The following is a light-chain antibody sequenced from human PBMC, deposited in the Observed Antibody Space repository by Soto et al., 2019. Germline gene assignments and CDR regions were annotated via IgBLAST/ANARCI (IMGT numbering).Light chain of an antibody. V-gene: IGKV3-20*01. CDR3: QQYADWPKT. CDR2: DAS. J-gene: IGKJ1*01. Sequence: EIVLTQSPGTLSLSPGERATLSCRASQSVSNNYLAWYQQKPGQAPRLLIYDASNRATGIPARFSGSGSGTDFTLTISSLQSEDFAVYFCQQYADWPKTFGQGTKVDIK. CDR1: QSVSNNY.